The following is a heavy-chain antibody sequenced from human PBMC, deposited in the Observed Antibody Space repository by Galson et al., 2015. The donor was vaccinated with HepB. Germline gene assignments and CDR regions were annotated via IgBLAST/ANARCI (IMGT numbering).Heavy chain of an antibody. CDR1: GGSISSYY. CDR3: ARHIVVVPAAIIWFDP. V-gene: IGHV4-59*01. D-gene: IGHD2-2*02. Sequence: ETLSLTCTVSGGSISSYYWSWIRQPPGKGLEWIGYIYYSGSTNYNPSLKSRVTISVDTSKSQFSLKLSSVTAADTAVYYCARHIVVVPAAIIWFDPWGQGTLVTVSS. CDR2: IYYSGST. J-gene: IGHJ5*02.